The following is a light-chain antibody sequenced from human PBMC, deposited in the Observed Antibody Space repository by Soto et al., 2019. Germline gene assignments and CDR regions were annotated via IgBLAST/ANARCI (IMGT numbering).Light chain of an antibody. CDR2: EAS. Sequence: EIVLTQSPATLSLSPGERATLSCRASQSINTYLAWYQQRPGQVPRLLIYEASNRATGIPGRFSGSGSRTDFTLTISSLEFEDSAVYYWQQRTNWPPYTFGQGTKLEIK. CDR1: QSINTY. V-gene: IGKV3-11*01. J-gene: IGKJ2*01. CDR3: QQRTNWPPYT.